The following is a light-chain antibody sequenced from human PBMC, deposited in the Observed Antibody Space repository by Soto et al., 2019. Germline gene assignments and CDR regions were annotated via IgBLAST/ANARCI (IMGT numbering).Light chain of an antibody. CDR2: LNSDGSH. CDR1: SGHSSYA. J-gene: IGLJ2*01. CDR3: QTWGTGTVV. V-gene: IGLV4-69*01. Sequence: LVLTKSPSASASLGASVKLTCTLSSGHSSYAIAWHQQQPEKGPRYLMKLNSDGSHSKGDGIPDRFSGSSSGAERYLTISSLQSEDEADYYCQTWGTGTVVFGGGTKLTVL.